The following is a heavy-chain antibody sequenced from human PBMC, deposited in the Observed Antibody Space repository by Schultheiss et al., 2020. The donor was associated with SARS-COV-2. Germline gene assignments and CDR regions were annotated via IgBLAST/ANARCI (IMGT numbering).Heavy chain of an antibody. D-gene: IGHD1-26*01. CDR1: GFTFSSYW. V-gene: IGHV3-74*01. CDR3: ARINIVGATKSDY. J-gene: IGHJ4*02. CDR2: INSDGSST. Sequence: GESLKISCAASGFTFSSYWMHWVRQAPGKGLVWVSRINSDGSSTNYADSVKGRFTISRDNAKNTLYLQMNSLRAEDTAVYYFARINIVGATKSDYWGQGTLVTVSS.